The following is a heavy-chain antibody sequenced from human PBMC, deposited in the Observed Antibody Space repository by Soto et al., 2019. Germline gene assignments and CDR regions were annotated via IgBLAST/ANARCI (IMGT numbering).Heavy chain of an antibody. CDR2: IIPILGIA. V-gene: IGHV1-69*02. D-gene: IGHD2-15*01. CDR3: ARGGSYCSGGSCYSRFAY. CDR1: GGTFSSYT. Sequence: QVQLAQSGAEVKKPGSSVKVSCKASGGTFSSYTISWVRQAPGQGLEWMGRIIPILGIANYAQKFQGRVTITADKSTSTAYMELSSLRSEDTAVYYCARGGSYCSGGSCYSRFAYWGQGTLVTVSS. J-gene: IGHJ4*02.